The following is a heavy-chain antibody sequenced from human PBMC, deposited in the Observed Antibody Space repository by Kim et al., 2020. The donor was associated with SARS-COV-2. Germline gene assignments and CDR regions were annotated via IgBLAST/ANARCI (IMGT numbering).Heavy chain of an antibody. V-gene: IGHV4-59*01. CDR2: IYYSGST. J-gene: IGHJ4*02. Sequence: SETLSLTCTVSGGSISSYYWSWIRQPPGKGLEWIGYIYYSGSTNYNPSLKSRVTISVDTSKNQFSLKLSSVTAADTAVYYCARGVLITIFAVVREFDYWGQGTLVTVSS. CDR3: ARGVLITIFAVVREFDY. D-gene: IGHD3-3*01. CDR1: GGSISSYY.